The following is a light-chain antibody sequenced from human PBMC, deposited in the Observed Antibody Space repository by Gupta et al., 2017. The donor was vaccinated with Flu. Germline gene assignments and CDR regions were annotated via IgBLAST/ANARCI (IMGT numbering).Light chain of an antibody. Sequence: SGSITIGKTVDWYQHLPGTAPKLVIYRNDQRHSGVPDRFSGSRSATSASLDISGLQSEDEAIYYCATWDDGLNGPVFGEGTKLTVL. CDR3: ATWDDGLNGPV. V-gene: IGLV1-44*01. CDR1: GSITIGKT. CDR2: RND. J-gene: IGLJ3*02.